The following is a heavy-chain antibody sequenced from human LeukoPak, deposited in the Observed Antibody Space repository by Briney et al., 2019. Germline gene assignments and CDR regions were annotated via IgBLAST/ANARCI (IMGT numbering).Heavy chain of an antibody. D-gene: IGHD6-19*01. V-gene: IGHV4-61*01. Sequence: SETLCLTCTVSGGSVSSGSYYRSWIRQPPGKGLEWIGYIYYSGSTNYNPSLKSRVTISVDTSKNQFSLRLSSVTAADTAVYYCARDITGYSSGGLGYWGQGTLVTVSS. CDR1: GGSVSSGSYY. J-gene: IGHJ4*02. CDR3: ARDITGYSSGGLGY. CDR2: IYYSGST.